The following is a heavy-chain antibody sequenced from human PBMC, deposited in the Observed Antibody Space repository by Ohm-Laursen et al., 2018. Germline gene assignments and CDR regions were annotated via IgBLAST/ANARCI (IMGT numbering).Heavy chain of an antibody. D-gene: IGHD6-19*01. V-gene: IGHV3-23*01. J-gene: IGHJ4*02. CDR1: GFTFSSYG. CDR2: IDAAGRT. Sequence: SLRLSCAASGFTFSSYGMHWVRQAPGKGLEWVSGIDAAGRTYYADSVKGRFTISRDNSKNTLYLQMNSLRAEDTAVYYCAKDADGRAVPMDYWGQGTLVTVSS. CDR3: AKDADGRAVPMDY.